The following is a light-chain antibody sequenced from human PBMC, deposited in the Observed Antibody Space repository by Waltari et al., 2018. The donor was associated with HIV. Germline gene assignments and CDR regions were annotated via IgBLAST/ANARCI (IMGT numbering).Light chain of an antibody. V-gene: IGKV1-27*01. CDR3: QKYDGAPFT. J-gene: IGKJ3*01. Sequence: DIQMTQSPSSLSAFVGDRVTITCRASQGITTYLAWYQHTPGKAPKLLIYAASTLHSGVPSRFSGSGSGTDFTLTISSLQPEDVATYYCQKYDGAPFTFGPGTKVNVK. CDR1: QGITTY. CDR2: AAS.